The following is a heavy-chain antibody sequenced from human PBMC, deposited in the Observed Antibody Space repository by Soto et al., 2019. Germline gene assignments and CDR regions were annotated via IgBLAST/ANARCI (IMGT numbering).Heavy chain of an antibody. J-gene: IGHJ4*02. D-gene: IGHD6-13*01. Sequence: QVQLQESGPGLVKPSETLSLTCTVSGGSISSYYWSWIRQPPGKGLEWIGYIYYSGSTNYNPSLKSRVTISVDTSKNQFSLKLSSVTAADTAVYYCARHLGVAAAGTFDYWGQGTLVNVSS. CDR2: IYYSGST. CDR1: GGSISSYY. CDR3: ARHLGVAAAGTFDY. V-gene: IGHV4-59*08.